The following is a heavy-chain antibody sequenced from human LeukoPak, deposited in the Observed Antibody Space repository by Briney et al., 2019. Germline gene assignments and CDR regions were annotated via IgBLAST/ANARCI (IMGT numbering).Heavy chain of an antibody. CDR1: GYIFTGYY. CDR2: INANSGGT. V-gene: IGHV1-2*02. Sequence: ASVKVSCKASGYIFTGYYMHWVRQAPGQGLEWMGCINANSGGTNYAQEFQGRVTMTRDTSISTAYMDLSRLRSDDTAVYYCARDHPYSSGWYGRVEALDLWGQGTTVTVSS. CDR3: ARDHPYSSGWYGRVEALDL. J-gene: IGHJ3*01. D-gene: IGHD6-19*01.